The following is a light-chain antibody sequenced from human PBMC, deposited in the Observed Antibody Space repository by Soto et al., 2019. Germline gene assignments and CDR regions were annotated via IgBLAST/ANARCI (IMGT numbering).Light chain of an antibody. CDR1: QSVNRF. V-gene: IGKV3-20*01. Sequence: EIVLTQSPGTLSLSPGERATLSCRASQSVNRFLAWFQQTPGQVPRLLIYGASNRATGIPDRFSGSGSETDFTLNITRLEPEDFAVYYCHHYVGSPWAFGQGTKVENK. CDR2: GAS. J-gene: IGKJ1*01. CDR3: HHYVGSPWA.